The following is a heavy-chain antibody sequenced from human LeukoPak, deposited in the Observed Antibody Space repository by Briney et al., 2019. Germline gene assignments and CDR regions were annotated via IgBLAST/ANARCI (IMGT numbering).Heavy chain of an antibody. D-gene: IGHD6-19*01. CDR2: ISRSGSTI. V-gene: IGHV3-48*03. CDR3: VRELEGSGFDP. J-gene: IGHJ5*02. Sequence: GGSLRLSCAASGFTFSSYEMNWVRQAPGRGLEWLSYISRSGSTIDYADSVKGRFTISRDNAENALYLQMNSLRAEDTAVYYCVRELEGSGFDPWGQGTLVTVSS. CDR1: GFTFSSYE.